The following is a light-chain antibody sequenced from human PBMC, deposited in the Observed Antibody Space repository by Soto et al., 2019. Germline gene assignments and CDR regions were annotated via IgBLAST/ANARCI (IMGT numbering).Light chain of an antibody. V-gene: IGKV3-20*01. Sequence: DIVLTQSPGTLSVSPGDGATLSCRASQTVGKNSLAWYQQRPGQAPRLLIHGASSRATGIPDRFSGSGSGTEFTLTIGRLEPEDFAVYCCQQYDISPRTFGQGTKVDIK. CDR2: GAS. CDR1: QTVGKNS. CDR3: QQYDISPRT. J-gene: IGKJ1*01.